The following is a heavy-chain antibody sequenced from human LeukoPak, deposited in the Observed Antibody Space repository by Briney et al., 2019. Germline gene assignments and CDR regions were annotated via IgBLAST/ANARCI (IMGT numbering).Heavy chain of an antibody. CDR2: ISAYNGNT. Sequence: GESLKISCKGSGYSFTSYGISWVRQAPGQGLEWMGWISAYNGNTNYAQKLQGRVTMTTDTSTSTAYMELRSLRSDDTAVYYCARPLPPDYYDSSGLYYYYGMDVWGQGTTVTVSS. J-gene: IGHJ6*02. D-gene: IGHD3-22*01. CDR1: GYSFTSYG. CDR3: ARPLPPDYYDSSGLYYYYGMDV. V-gene: IGHV1-18*01.